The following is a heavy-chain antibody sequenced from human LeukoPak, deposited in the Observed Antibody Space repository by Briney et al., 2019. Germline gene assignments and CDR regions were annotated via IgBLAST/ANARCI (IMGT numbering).Heavy chain of an antibody. V-gene: IGHV1-46*01. J-gene: IGHJ4*02. CDR2: INPSGGST. D-gene: IGHD3-22*01. CDR3: ARGDSTLHNYYDSSGYDRRYFDY. Sequence: ASVKVSCKASGYTFTSYYMHWVRQAPGQGLEWMGIINPSGGSTSYAQKFQGRVTMTRDTSTSTVYMELSSLRSEDTAVYYCARGDSTLHNYYDSSGYDRRYFDYWGQGTLVTVSS. CDR1: GYTFTSYY.